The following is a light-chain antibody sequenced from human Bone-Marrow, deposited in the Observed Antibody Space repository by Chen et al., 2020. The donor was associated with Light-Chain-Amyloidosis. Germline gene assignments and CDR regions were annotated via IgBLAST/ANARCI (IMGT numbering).Light chain of an antibody. V-gene: IGLV3-25*03. CDR1: DLPTKY. J-gene: IGLJ2*01. CDR2: RDT. CDR3: ESADSSGTYEGI. Sequence: SYELTRPPSVSVSPGQTARITCSGDDLPTKYAYWYQQKPGQAPVLGIHRDTERPSGISERFSGSSSGTTATLTISGVQAEDEADYHCESADSSGTYEGIFGGGSKLTVL.